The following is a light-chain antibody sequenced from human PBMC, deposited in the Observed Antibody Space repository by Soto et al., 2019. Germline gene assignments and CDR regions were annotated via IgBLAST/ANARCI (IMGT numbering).Light chain of an antibody. CDR3: QSYDSSLSGYV. CDR1: SSNIGAGSD. CDR2: GNS. V-gene: IGLV1-40*01. J-gene: IGLJ1*01. Sequence: QSVLTQPPSVSGAPGQRVTISCTGSSSNIGAGSDVHWYQLFPGTAPKLLIYGNSNRPSGVPDRFSGSKSGTSASLAITGLQAEDEADYYCQSYDSSLSGYVFGTGTKLTAL.